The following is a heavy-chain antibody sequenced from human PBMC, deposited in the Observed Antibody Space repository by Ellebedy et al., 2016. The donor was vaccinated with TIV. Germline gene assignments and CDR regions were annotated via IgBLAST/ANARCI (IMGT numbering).Heavy chain of an antibody. CDR1: GFTFSSYA. J-gene: IGHJ4*02. CDR3: AKYLGGIVGAKQADY. Sequence: GGSLRLXCAASGFTFSSYAMSWVRQAPGKGLEWVSAISGSGGSTYYADSVKGRFTISRDNSKNTLYLQMNSLRAEDTAVYYCAKYLGGIVGAKQADYWGQGTLVTVSS. D-gene: IGHD1-26*01. V-gene: IGHV3-23*01. CDR2: ISGSGGST.